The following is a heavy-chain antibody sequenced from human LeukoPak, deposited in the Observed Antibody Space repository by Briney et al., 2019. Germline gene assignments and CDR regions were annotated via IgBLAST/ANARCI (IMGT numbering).Heavy chain of an antibody. CDR2: IYYSGST. V-gene: IGHV4-30-4*08. D-gene: IGHD2-8*02. CDR1: AGSISSSY. J-gene: IGHJ1*01. Sequence: PSETLSLTCTVSAGSISSSYWSWIRQPPGTGLEWIGYIYYSGSTYYNPSLKSRVTISVDTSENQFSLRLSSVTAADTAAYYCARTSRTGEPEYFQHWGQGTLVTVSS. CDR3: ARTSRTGEPEYFQH.